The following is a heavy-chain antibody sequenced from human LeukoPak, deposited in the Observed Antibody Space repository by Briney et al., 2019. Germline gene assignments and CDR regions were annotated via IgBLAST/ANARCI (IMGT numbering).Heavy chain of an antibody. J-gene: IGHJ4*02. V-gene: IGHV3-73*01. CDR2: IRSKANSYAT. CDR1: GFTFSGSA. Sequence: GGSLRLSXAASGFTFSGSAMHWVRQASGKGVEWVGRIRSKANSYATAYAASVKGRFTISRDDSKNTAYLQMNSLKTEDTAVYYCTASQRNYDILTGTYYFDYWGQGTLVTVSS. CDR3: TASQRNYDILTGTYYFDY. D-gene: IGHD3-9*01.